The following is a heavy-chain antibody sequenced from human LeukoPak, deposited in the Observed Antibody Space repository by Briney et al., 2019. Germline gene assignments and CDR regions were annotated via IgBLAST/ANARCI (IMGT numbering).Heavy chain of an antibody. CDR1: GGSISGYY. D-gene: IGHD1-7*01. CDR3: ARRANNWNSVGFDP. J-gene: IGHJ5*02. CDR2: IHYTGST. V-gene: IGHV4-59*08. Sequence: SETLSLTCTVSGGSISGYYWSWIRQPPGKGLXXXXYIHYTGSTNYNPSLKSRVTISVDTSKNHFSLKLNSVTAADTAVYYCARRANNWNSVGFDPWGQGTLVTVSS.